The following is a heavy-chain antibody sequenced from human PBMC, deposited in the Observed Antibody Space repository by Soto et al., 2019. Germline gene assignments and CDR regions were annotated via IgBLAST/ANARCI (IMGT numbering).Heavy chain of an antibody. CDR2: ISGSGGST. Sequence: EVQLLESGGGLVQPGGSLRLSCAASGFTFSSYAMSWVRQAPGKGLEWVSAISGSGGSTYYADSVKGQFTISRDNSKNTLYLQMNSLRAEDTAVYYCAKDEGDYGDYVMYAFDIWGQGTMVTVSS. CDR3: AKDEGDYGDYVMYAFDI. J-gene: IGHJ3*02. CDR1: GFTFSSYA. D-gene: IGHD4-17*01. V-gene: IGHV3-23*01.